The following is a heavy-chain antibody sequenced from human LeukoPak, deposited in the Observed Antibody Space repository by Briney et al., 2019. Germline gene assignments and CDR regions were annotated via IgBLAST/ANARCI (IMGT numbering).Heavy chain of an antibody. CDR1: GFTFSSYA. Sequence: QPGGSLRLSCSASGFTFSSYAMHWVRQAPGKGLEYVSAISSNGGSTYYADSVKGRFTISRDNSKNTLYLQMSSLRAEDTAVYYCVKDRCSSTSCLGYFQHWGQGTLVTVSS. CDR2: ISSNGGST. D-gene: IGHD2-2*01. J-gene: IGHJ1*01. V-gene: IGHV3-64D*06. CDR3: VKDRCSSTSCLGYFQH.